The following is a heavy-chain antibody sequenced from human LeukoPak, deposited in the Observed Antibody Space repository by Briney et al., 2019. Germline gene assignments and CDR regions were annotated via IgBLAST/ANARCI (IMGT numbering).Heavy chain of an antibody. V-gene: IGHV4-4*07. CDR3: ARRTSSNYVDY. Sequence: SETLSLTCTVSGGSIGTYYWSWIRQPAGKGLEWIGRIYSSGSTNYNPSLKSRVTMSVDTSQNQFSPRLSSVTAADTAVYYCARRTSSNYVDYWGQGTLVTVSS. CDR2: IYSSGST. CDR1: GGSIGTYY. J-gene: IGHJ4*02. D-gene: IGHD4-11*01.